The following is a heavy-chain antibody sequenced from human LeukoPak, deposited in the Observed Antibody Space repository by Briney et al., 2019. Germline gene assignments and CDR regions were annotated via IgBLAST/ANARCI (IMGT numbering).Heavy chain of an antibody. CDR2: IYYSGST. Sequence: TSETLPLTCTVSGGSISSSNYYWGWIRQPPGKGLEWIGSIYYSGSTYYNPSLKSRVTISVDTSKNQFSLKLSSVTAADTAVYYCARRGRDCTSTSCLFDPWGQGTLVTVSS. CDR3: ARRGRDCTSTSCLFDP. J-gene: IGHJ5*02. D-gene: IGHD2-2*01. CDR1: GGSISSSNYY. V-gene: IGHV4-39*01.